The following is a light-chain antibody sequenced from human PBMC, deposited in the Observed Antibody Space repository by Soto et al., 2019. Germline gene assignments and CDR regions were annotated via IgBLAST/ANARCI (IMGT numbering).Light chain of an antibody. CDR1: QSVDSY. CDR2: DAS. J-gene: IGKJ1*01. CDR3: QHYNSYSEA. V-gene: IGKV3D-15*01. Sequence: EIVMTQSPATLSVSPGERATLSCRASQSVDSYLAWYQQKPGQAPRLLIYDASNRATGIPARFSGSGSGTEFTLTISSLQPDDFATYYCQHYNSYSEAFGQGTKVDIK.